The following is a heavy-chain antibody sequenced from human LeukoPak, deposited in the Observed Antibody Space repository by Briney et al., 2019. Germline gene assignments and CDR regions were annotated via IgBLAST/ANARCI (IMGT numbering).Heavy chain of an antibody. D-gene: IGHD2-2*01. CDR2: ISATGGIT. CDR1: GFTFSSYA. Sequence: GGSLRLSCAVSGFTFSSYAMSWVRQAPGKGLEWVSAISATGGITYYADSVKGRFTVSRDNSRDRLYLQMNSLRAEDTAVYYCAKGDSNAITYNWFDPWGQGTLVTVSS. CDR3: AKGDSNAITYNWFDP. V-gene: IGHV3-23*01. J-gene: IGHJ5*02.